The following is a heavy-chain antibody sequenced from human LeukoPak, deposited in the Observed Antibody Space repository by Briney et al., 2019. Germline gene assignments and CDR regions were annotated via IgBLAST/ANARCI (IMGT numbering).Heavy chain of an antibody. D-gene: IGHD2/OR15-2a*01. CDR3: ATQILLCHYY. V-gene: IGHV4-34*12. CDR1: GGSFSGYY. CDR2: TFYSGSS. Sequence: SETLSLTCAVYGGSFSGYYWSWIRQPPGKGLEWIGSTFYSGSSYYNPSLKSRVTISVDTSKNQFSLKLSSVTVADTAVYYCATQILLCHYYWGQGTLVTVSS. J-gene: IGHJ4*02.